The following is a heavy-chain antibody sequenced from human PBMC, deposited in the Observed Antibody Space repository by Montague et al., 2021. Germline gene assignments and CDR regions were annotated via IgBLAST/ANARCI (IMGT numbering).Heavy chain of an antibody. Sequence: SLRLSCAASGFTFSSCAMHWVRQAPGKGLEWVTVISYDGSNKYYADSVKGRFTISRDNSKNTLYLQMNSLRPEDTAVYYCARAGKHLDYYYYYLDVWGKGTTVTVSS. CDR2: ISYDGSNK. J-gene: IGHJ6*03. CDR1: GFTFSSCA. V-gene: IGHV3-30*04. D-gene: IGHD6-19*01. CDR3: ARAGKHLDYYYYYLDV.